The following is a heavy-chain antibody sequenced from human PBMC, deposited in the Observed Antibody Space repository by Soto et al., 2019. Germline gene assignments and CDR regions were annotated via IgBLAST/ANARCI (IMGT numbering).Heavy chain of an antibody. CDR1: GGTFSSYT. D-gene: IGHD5-18*01. CDR2: IIPILGIA. J-gene: IGHJ6*02. V-gene: IGHV1-69*04. Sequence: GASVKVSCKASGGTFSSYTISWVRQAPGQGLEWMGRIIPILGIANYAQKFQGRVTITADKSTSTAYMELSSLRSEDTSVYYCARDRYSYGSNYYYGLDVWGQGTTVTVSS. CDR3: ARDRYSYGSNYYYGLDV.